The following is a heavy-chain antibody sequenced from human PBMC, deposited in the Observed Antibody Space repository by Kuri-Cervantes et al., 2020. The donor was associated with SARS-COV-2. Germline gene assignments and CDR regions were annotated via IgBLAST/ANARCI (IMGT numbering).Heavy chain of an antibody. V-gene: IGHV3-21*01. CDR1: GFTFSSYS. Sequence: GESLKISCAASGFTFSSYSMNWVRQAPGKGLEWVSSISSSSSYIYYADSVKGRFTISRDNAKNSLYLQMNSLRAEDTAVYYCAKKGDYSNYAERPHYYYYMDVWGKGTTVTVSS. CDR2: ISSSSSYI. CDR3: AKKGDYSNYAERPHYYYYMDV. J-gene: IGHJ6*03. D-gene: IGHD4-11*01.